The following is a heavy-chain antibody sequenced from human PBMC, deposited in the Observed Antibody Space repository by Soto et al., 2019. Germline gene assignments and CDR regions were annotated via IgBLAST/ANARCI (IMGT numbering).Heavy chain of an antibody. Sequence: HVQLQQSGPGLVKPSGTLSLTCAVSGDSITTNKWWRWVRQPPGKGLEWIGEVYHTGLTNYNSSLKSRVTMSVDTSKNQFSLKLTSVTAADTAMYYCARDVAVPGESDRFDQWGQGTLVTVSS. V-gene: IGHV4-4*02. CDR3: ARDVAVPGESDRFDQ. J-gene: IGHJ4*02. CDR2: VYHTGLT. D-gene: IGHD6-19*01. CDR1: GDSITTNKW.